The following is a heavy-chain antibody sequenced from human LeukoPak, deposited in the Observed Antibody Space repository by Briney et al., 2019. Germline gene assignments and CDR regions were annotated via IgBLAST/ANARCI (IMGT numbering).Heavy chain of an antibody. D-gene: IGHD1-26*01. J-gene: IGHJ4*02. V-gene: IGHV3-49*03. CDR3: TRSESGTYKGGFDF. CDR1: GFTFGDYA. CDR2: IRSKTYGGTG. Sequence: GRSLRLSCTASGFTFGDYAMNWFRQAPGKGLEWVGFIRSKTYGGTGEYAASVKGRFTISRDDSKSIAHLQMNSLKTEDTAVYYCTRSESGTYKGGFDFWGQGTLVTVSS.